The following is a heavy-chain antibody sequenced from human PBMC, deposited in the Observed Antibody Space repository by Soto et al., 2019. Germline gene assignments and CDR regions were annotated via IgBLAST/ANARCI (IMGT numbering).Heavy chain of an antibody. CDR1: GGTFSSYA. CDR2: IIPIFGTA. V-gene: IGHV1-69*13. D-gene: IGHD3-3*01. Sequence: GASVKVSCKASGGTFSSYAISWVRQAPGQGLEWMGGIIPIFGTANYAQKFQGRVTITADESTSTAYMELSSLRSEDTAVYYCAGSPTIFGVVNFDYWGQGTLVTVSS. CDR3: AGSPTIFGVVNFDY. J-gene: IGHJ4*02.